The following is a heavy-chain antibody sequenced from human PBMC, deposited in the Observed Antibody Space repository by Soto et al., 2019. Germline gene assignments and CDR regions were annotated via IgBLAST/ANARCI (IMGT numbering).Heavy chain of an antibody. Sequence: PSETLSLTCTVSGGSISSYYWSWIRQPPGKGLEWIGYIYYSGSTNYNPSLKSRVTISVDTSKNQFSLKLSSVTAADTAVYYCARVWTTVTTDWFDPWGQGTLVTVSS. D-gene: IGHD4-17*01. J-gene: IGHJ5*02. CDR1: GGSISSYY. CDR3: ARVWTTVTTDWFDP. V-gene: IGHV4-59*01. CDR2: IYYSGST.